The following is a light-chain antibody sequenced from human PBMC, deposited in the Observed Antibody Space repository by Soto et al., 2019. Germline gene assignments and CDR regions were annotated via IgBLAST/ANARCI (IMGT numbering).Light chain of an antibody. J-gene: IGLJ2*01. V-gene: IGLV4-69*01. Sequence: QSVLTQSPSASASLGASVKLTCTLSSGHSNYAIAWHQQQPEKGPRYLMKLNRDGSHSKGDGIPNHFSGSSSGAERYLTISSLQSEDEADYYCQTWGTGIVIFGGGTKVTVL. CDR1: SGHSNYA. CDR3: QTWGTGIVI. CDR2: LNRDGSH.